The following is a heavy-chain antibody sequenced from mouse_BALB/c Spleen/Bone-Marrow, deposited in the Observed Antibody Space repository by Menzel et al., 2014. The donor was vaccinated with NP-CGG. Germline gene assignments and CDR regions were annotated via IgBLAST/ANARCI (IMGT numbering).Heavy chain of an antibody. CDR1: GYTFTDYY. J-gene: IGHJ2*01. CDR3: VGWEDY. V-gene: IGHV1-84*02. Sequence: LMESGPELVKPGASVKISCKASGYTFTDYYINWVKQKPGQGLEWIGWIYPGSGNTKYNEKFKGKATLTVDTSSNTAYLQLSSLTSGDTAVYYCVGWEDYWGQGTTLTVSS. D-gene: IGHD4-1*01. CDR2: IYPGSGNT.